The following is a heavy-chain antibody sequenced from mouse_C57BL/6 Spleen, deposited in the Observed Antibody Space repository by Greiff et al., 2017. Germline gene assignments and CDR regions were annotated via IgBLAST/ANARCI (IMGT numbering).Heavy chain of an antibody. CDR2: IYPRDGST. Sequence: QVKLQQSDAELVKPGASVKISCKVSGYTFTDLTIHWMKQRPEQGLEWIGYIYPRDGSTKYNEKFKGKATLTADKSSSTAYMQLNFLTSEDSAVYFCARSYYDYDEGAWFAYWGQGTLVTVSA. V-gene: IGHV1-78*01. D-gene: IGHD2-4*01. CDR3: ARSYYDYDEGAWFAY. J-gene: IGHJ3*01. CDR1: GYTFTDLT.